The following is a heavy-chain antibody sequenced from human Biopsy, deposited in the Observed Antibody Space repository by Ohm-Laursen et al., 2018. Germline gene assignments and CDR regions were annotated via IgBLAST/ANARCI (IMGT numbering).Heavy chain of an antibody. CDR1: GGTVSRDA. CDR3: ATPFQYYDSWGGYPPFDH. J-gene: IGHJ4*02. CDR2: VIAASGVV. Sequence: VKVSCKASGGTVSRDAISWVRQAPGEGLEWMGGVIAASGVVNYAPKFQGRVSITADKSTTTAYMELSNLKSEDTAVYYCATPFQYYDSWGGYPPFDHWGQGTLVTVSS. D-gene: IGHD3-3*01. V-gene: IGHV1-69*10.